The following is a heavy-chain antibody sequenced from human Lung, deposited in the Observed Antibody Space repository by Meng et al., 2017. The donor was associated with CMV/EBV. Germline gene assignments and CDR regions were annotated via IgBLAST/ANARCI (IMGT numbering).Heavy chain of an antibody. D-gene: IGHD1-26*01. V-gene: IGHV3-48*04. CDR2: ISSSSSTI. Sequence: ESLKISCAASGFTFSSYSMNWVRQAPGKGLEWVSYISSSSSTIYYADSVKGRFTISRDNAKNSLYLQMNSLRAEDTAVYYCATMAQSGSHTHSYYYGMDVWGPGTXVNGAS. J-gene: IGHJ6*02. CDR3: ATMAQSGSHTHSYYYGMDV. CDR1: GFTFSSYS.